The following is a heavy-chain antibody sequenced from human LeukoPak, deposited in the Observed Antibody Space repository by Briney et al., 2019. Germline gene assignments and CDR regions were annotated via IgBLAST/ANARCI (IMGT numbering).Heavy chain of an antibody. CDR2: ISSSGSTI. CDR1: GFTFSDYY. D-gene: IGHD3-22*01. Sequence: GGSLRLSCAASGFTFSDYYMSWIRQAPGKGLEWVSYISSSGSTIYYADSVKGRFTISRDNAKNSLYLQMNSLRAEDTTVYYCASHAYDSSGYLPGHWGQGTLVTVSS. J-gene: IGHJ4*02. V-gene: IGHV3-11*04. CDR3: ASHAYDSSGYLPGH.